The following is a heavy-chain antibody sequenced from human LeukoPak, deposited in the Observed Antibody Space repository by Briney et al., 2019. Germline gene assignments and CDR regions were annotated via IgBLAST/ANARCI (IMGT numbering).Heavy chain of an antibody. Sequence: ASVKVSCKASGYTFTGYYMHWVRQAPGQGLEWMGWINPNSGGTNYAQKFQGRVTMTRDTSISTAYMELSRLRPDDTAVYYCARWSIAVADFYFDYWGQGTLVTVSS. CDR2: INPNSGGT. D-gene: IGHD6-19*01. CDR3: ARWSIAVADFYFDY. V-gene: IGHV1-2*02. CDR1: GYTFTGYY. J-gene: IGHJ4*02.